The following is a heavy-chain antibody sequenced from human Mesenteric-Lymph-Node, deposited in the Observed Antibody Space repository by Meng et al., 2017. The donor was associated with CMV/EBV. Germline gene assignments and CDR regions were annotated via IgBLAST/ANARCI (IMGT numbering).Heavy chain of an antibody. Sequence: SETLSLTCAVYGGSFSGYYWSWIRQPPGKGLEWIGEINHSGSTNYNPSLKSRVTISVDTSKNQFSLKLSSVTAADTAVYYCAREASAPGTSYYYYYGLDVWGQGTAVTVSS. CDR1: GGSFSGYY. CDR3: AREASAPGTSYYYYYGLDV. J-gene: IGHJ6*02. V-gene: IGHV4-34*01. D-gene: IGHD6-13*01. CDR2: INHSGST.